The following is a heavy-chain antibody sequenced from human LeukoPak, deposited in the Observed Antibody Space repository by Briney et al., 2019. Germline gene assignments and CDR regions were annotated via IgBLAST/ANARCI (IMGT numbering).Heavy chain of an antibody. V-gene: IGHV3-15*01. D-gene: IGHD4-17*01. Sequence: GGSLTLSCAASGFTFSNAWMSWVRQAPGKGLEWVGRIKSKTDGGTTNYAAPVKGRFTISRDDSKNTLYLQMNSLKTEDTAVYYCTTDDYGDYPFDYWGQGTLVTVSS. CDR3: TTDDYGDYPFDY. CDR2: IKSKTDGGTT. CDR1: GFTFSNAW. J-gene: IGHJ4*02.